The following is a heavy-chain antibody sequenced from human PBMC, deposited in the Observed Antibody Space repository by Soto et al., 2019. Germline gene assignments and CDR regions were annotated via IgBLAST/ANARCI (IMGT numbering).Heavy chain of an antibody. CDR1: DDSFRGAEYY. CDR2: TYYNGDT. CDR3: ARGPAYIDGWRTFDL. J-gene: IGHJ4*02. D-gene: IGHD6-19*01. V-gene: IGHV4-61*08. Sequence: VLLQESGPGLLRPSETLSLTCTVSDDSFRGAEYYWSWIRQPLGKGPEWIGYTYYNGDTKYNPSLRSRVAMLENTAKNPFSLRLSAVTAADTAVYFCARGPAYIDGWRTFDLWGRGILVTVSS.